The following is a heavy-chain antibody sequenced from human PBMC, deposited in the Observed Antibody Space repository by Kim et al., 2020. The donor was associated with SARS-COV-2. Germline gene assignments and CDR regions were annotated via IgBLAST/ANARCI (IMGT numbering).Heavy chain of an antibody. V-gene: IGHV4-39*07. CDR3: ARDRVYCGGDCYPDP. Sequence: SETLSLTCTVSGGSISSSSYYWGWIRQPPGKGLEWIGSIYYSGSTYYNPSLKSRVTISVDTSKNQFSLKLSSVTAADTAVYYCARDRVYCGGDCYPDPWG. CDR1: GGSISSSSYY. J-gene: IGHJ5*02. D-gene: IGHD2-21*02. CDR2: IYYSGST.